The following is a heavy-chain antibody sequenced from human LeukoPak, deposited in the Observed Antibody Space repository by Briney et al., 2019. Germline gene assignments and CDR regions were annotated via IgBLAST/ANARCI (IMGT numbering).Heavy chain of an antibody. V-gene: IGHV4-61*08. CDR1: GGSVSRGGYY. CDR2: IYSSGSA. D-gene: IGHD3-10*01. CDR3: ARGNPSSYYYYIDV. Sequence: PSETLSLTRTVSGGSVSRGGYYWNWIRQPPGKGLEWVGYIYSSGSANYNPSLESRVTISLDTSKNQFSLKLSSVTAADTAVYYCARGNPSSYYYYIDVWVKGTTVTVSS. J-gene: IGHJ6*03.